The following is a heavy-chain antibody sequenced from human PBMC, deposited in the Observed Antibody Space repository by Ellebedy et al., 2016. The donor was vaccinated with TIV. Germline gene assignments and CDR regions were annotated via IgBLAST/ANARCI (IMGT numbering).Heavy chain of an antibody. CDR3: AREGFDY. Sequence: GGSLRLSCAASGFTFSSSGMNWVRQAPGQGLEWMGSISHQGETNYLQKFQGRVSMTTDTSTSTAYMELRSVTFDDTALYYCAREGFDYWGQGTAVTVSS. CDR2: SISHQGET. J-gene: IGHJ4*02. V-gene: IGHV1-18*01. CDR1: GFTFSSSG.